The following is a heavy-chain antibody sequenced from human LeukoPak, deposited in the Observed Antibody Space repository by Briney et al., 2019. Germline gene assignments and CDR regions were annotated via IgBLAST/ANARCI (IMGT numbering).Heavy chain of an antibody. CDR3: AKHPTGARRESDY. CDR1: GGSFSGYY. Sequence: PSETLSLTCAVYGGSFSGYYWSWIRQSPGKGLEWLGYIYTSGTKYNPSLNGRVTVSVDTSKNQFSLRLTSVTAADTAVYYCAKHPTGARRESDYWGQGVLVTVSS. CDR2: IYTSGT. J-gene: IGHJ4*02. V-gene: IGHV4-4*08. D-gene: IGHD7-27*01.